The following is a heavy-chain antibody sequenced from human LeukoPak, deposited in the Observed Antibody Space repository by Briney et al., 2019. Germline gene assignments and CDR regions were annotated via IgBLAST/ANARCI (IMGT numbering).Heavy chain of an antibody. V-gene: IGHV3-53*01. CDR3: ARAESYGYGFDY. J-gene: IGHJ4*02. D-gene: IGHD5-18*01. CDR2: IYSGGST. Sequence: GGSLRLSCAASEFTVSSNYMSWVRQAPGKGLEWVSVIYSGGSTYYADSVKGRFTISRDNSKNTLCLQMNSLRAEDTAVYYCARAESYGYGFDYWGQGTLVTVSS. CDR1: EFTVSSNY.